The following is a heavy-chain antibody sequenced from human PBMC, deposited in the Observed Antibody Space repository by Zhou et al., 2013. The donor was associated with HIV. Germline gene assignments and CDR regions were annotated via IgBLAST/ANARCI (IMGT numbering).Heavy chain of an antibody. J-gene: IGHJ6*03. Sequence: QVQLVQSGAEVKKPGSSVKVSCKASGGTFSSYAISWVRQAPGQGLEWMGGIIPIFGTANYAQKFQGRVTITTDESTSTAYMELSSLRSEDTAVYYCARGLGIVATIDHYYYMDVWGKGTTVTVSS. V-gene: IGHV1-69*05. CDR2: IIPIFGTA. CDR3: ARGLGIVATIDHYYYMDV. D-gene: IGHD5-12*01. CDR1: GGTFSSYA.